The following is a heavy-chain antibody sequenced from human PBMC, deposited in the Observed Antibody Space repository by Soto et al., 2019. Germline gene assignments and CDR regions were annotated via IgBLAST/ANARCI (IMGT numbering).Heavy chain of an antibody. CDR2: ISAYNGNT. Sequence: ASVKVSCKASGYTFTSYGISWVRQAPGQGLEWMGWISAYNGNTNYAQKLQGRVTMTTDTSTSTAYMELRSLRPDDTAVYYCGSCSGGSCYSPDYYYYGMDVWGQGTTVTVSS. D-gene: IGHD2-15*01. J-gene: IGHJ6*02. CDR1: GYTFTSYG. V-gene: IGHV1-18*04. CDR3: GSCSGGSCYSPDYYYYGMDV.